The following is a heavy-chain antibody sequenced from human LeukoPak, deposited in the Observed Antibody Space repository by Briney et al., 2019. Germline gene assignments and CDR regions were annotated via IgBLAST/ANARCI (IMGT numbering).Heavy chain of an antibody. CDR2: IIPIFGTA. V-gene: IGHV1-69*06. J-gene: IGHJ4*02. D-gene: IGHD6-19*01. CDR1: LCTFSSYA. Sequence: SSVKVSCEASLCTFSSYAISWVRQAPGQEREWMGGIIPIFGTANYAQKFQGRVTITADKSTSTAYMELSSLRSEDTAVYYCARCWYSSGWQGGFDYWGQGTLVTVSS. CDR3: ARCWYSSGWQGGFDY.